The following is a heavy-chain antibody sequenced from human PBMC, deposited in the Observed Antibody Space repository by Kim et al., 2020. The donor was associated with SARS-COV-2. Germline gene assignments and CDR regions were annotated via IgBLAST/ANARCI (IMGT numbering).Heavy chain of an antibody. D-gene: IGHD6-19*01. CDR3: TKRTAVSGSRGNAFDY. V-gene: IGHV3-23*01. J-gene: IGHJ4*02. Sequence: DSVKGRFTSSRHNSKNTLYLQMNNLRAEDTAVYYCTKRTAVSGSRGNAFDYWGQGTLVTVSS.